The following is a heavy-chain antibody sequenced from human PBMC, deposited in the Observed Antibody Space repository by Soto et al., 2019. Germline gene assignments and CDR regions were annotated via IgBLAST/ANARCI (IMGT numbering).Heavy chain of an antibody. CDR3: ARVTSFSGHQGY. CDR2: IYYSGST. V-gene: IGHV4-31*03. Sequence: QLQLQESGPGLVKPSQTLSLACTVSGGSFSSGGYSWSWIRQLPGKGLEWIGYIYYSGSTYYNPSLNSRFTIALDTSKNQSSLTLRSVPAADTAVYYCARVTSFSGHQGYWGQGTLATVSS. CDR1: GGSFSSGGYS. J-gene: IGHJ4*02. D-gene: IGHD2-2*01.